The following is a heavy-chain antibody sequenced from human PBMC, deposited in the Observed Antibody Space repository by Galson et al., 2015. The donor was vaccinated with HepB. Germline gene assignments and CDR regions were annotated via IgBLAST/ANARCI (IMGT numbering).Heavy chain of an antibody. Sequence: SLRLSCAASGFTFINYWMNWVRQAPGKGLEWVANIKQDGTEAYYVDSVKGRFTISRDNAKNLLYLEMNSLRAEDTAVYYCARAPYYYDSSGYSRETYYFDYWGQGTLVTVSS. CDR3: ARAPYYYDSSGYSRETYYFDY. D-gene: IGHD3-22*01. J-gene: IGHJ4*02. V-gene: IGHV3-7*01. CDR2: IKQDGTEA. CDR1: GFTFINYW.